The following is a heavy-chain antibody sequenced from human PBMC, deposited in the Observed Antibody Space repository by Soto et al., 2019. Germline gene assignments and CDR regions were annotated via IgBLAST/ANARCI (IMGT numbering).Heavy chain of an antibody. Sequence: ASVKVSCKASGYTFTGYYMHWVRQAPGQGLEWMGWINPNSGGTNYAQKFQGWVTMTRDTSISTAYMELSRLRSDDTAVYYCARDRMAAAGTPYYYGMDVWGQGTTVTVSS. CDR2: INPNSGGT. D-gene: IGHD6-13*01. CDR1: GYTFTGYY. V-gene: IGHV1-2*04. CDR3: ARDRMAAAGTPYYYGMDV. J-gene: IGHJ6*02.